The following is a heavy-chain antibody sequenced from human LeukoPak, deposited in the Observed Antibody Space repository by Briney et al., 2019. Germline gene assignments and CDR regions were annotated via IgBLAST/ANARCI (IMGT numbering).Heavy chain of an antibody. CDR3: ARSSSSGPFDY. D-gene: IGHD6-6*01. CDR1: GFTVSGNY. Sequence: GGSLRLSCAASGFTVSGNYMGWVRQAPGKGLEWVSVIYSGDSTYHADFVKGRFTISRDTSKNTLFLEMNNLRVGDTAVYYCARSSSSGPFDYWGLGTLVTVSS. V-gene: IGHV3-66*01. CDR2: IYSGDST. J-gene: IGHJ4*02.